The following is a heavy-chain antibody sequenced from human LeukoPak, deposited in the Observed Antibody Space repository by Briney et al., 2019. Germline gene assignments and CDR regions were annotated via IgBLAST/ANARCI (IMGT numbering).Heavy chain of an antibody. J-gene: IGHJ4*02. CDR2: IYHSGST. CDR3: ARADGDYDSSGYPY. Sequence: SETLSLTCAVSGGSISSGGYPWSWIRQPPGKGLEWIGYIYHSGSTYYNPSLKSRVTISVDTSKKQFSLKLSSVTAADTAVYYCARADGDYDSSGYPYWGQGTLVTVSS. CDR1: GGSISSGGYP. D-gene: IGHD3-22*01. V-gene: IGHV4-30-2*05.